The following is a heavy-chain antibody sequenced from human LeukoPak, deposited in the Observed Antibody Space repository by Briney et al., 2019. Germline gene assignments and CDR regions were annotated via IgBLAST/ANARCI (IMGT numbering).Heavy chain of an antibody. CDR2: INHSGST. CDR3: ARGANWYSSGWYLRFYFDY. J-gene: IGHJ4*02. D-gene: IGHD6-19*01. Sequence: SETLSLTCAVYGGSFGGYYWSWIRQPPGKGLEWIGEINHSGSTNYNPSLKSRVTISVDTSKNQFSLKLSSVTAADTAVYYCARGANWYSSGWYLRFYFDYWGQGTLVTVSS. V-gene: IGHV4-34*01. CDR1: GGSFGGYY.